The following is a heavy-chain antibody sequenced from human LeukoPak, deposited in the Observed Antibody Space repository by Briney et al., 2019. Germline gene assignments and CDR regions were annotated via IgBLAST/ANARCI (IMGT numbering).Heavy chain of an antibody. CDR3: ARSYSTGWYAMKDS. CDR2: IYYSGST. Sequence: SETLSLTCTVSGGSIRSSDYYWGWIRQPPGKGLEWIGSIYYSGSTYYNPSLETRVTISVDTPKNQFSLKLTSVTAADTAVYYCARSYSTGWYAMKDSWGQGASVTVSS. CDR1: GGSIRSSDYY. D-gene: IGHD6-19*01. J-gene: IGHJ4*02. V-gene: IGHV4-39*01.